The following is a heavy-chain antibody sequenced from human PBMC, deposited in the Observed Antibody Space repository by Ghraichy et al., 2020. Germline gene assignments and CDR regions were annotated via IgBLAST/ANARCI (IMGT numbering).Heavy chain of an antibody. Sequence: GGSLRLSCAASGFTFSSYGMHWVRQAPGKGLEWVAVISYDGSNKYYADSVKGRFTISRDNSKNTLYLQMNSLRDEDTAVYSCAKDRGGYCSSTSCSLNWYFELWGRGTLVTVSS. J-gene: IGHJ2*01. CDR2: ISYDGSNK. CDR3: AKDRGGYCSSTSCSLNWYFEL. V-gene: IGHV3-30*18. CDR1: GFTFSSYG. D-gene: IGHD2-2*03.